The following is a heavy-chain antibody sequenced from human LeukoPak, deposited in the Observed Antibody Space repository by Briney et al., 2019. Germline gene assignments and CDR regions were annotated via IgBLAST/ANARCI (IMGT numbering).Heavy chain of an antibody. Sequence: PSETLSLTCTVSGGSISSYYWSWIRQPPGKGLEWIGYIYYSGSTNYNPSLKSRVTILVDTSKNQFSLKLSSVTAADTAAYYCARHSCSGGSCYSDYWGQGTLVTVSS. J-gene: IGHJ4*02. CDR1: GGSISSYY. CDR2: IYYSGST. V-gene: IGHV4-59*08. D-gene: IGHD2-15*01. CDR3: ARHSCSGGSCYSDY.